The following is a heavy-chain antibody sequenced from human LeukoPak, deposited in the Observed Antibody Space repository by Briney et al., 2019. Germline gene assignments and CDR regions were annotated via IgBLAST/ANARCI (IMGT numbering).Heavy chain of an antibody. CDR1: GGTFSSYA. V-gene: IGHV1-2*06. J-gene: IGHJ5*02. Sequence: ASVKVSCKASGGTFSSYAISWVRQAPGQGLEWMGRINPNSGGTNYAQKFQGRVTMTRDTSISTAYMELSRLRSDDTAVYYCARERVNCSGGSCYHNWFDPWGQGTLVTVSS. CDR3: ARERVNCSGGSCYHNWFDP. CDR2: INPNSGGT. D-gene: IGHD2-15*01.